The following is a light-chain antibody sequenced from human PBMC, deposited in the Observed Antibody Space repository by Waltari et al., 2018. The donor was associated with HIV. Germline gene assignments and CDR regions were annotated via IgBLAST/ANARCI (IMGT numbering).Light chain of an antibody. V-gene: IGKV3-20*01. CDR3: QHYGRSPPIT. Sequence: EIVLTQSPGTLSLSPGERATLYCRASQSVSSTYLVWYQQKPGQTPRLLIYGASSRAPGIPDRFSGSGSGTDFTLTISRLEPEDIAVYYCQHYGRSPPITFGQGTRLEIK. J-gene: IGKJ5*01. CDR1: QSVSSTY. CDR2: GAS.